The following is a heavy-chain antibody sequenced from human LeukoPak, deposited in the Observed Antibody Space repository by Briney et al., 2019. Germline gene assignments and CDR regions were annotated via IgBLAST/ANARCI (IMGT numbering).Heavy chain of an antibody. Sequence: GGSVRLPCAASGFTFSLFWTRWPRKATGKGLVWVANIKQDGSEKYYVDSVKGRFTIARDNANNSLYLQMNSLRAEDTAVYYCARGGDYLDFWGQGTLVTVSS. CDR2: IKQDGSEK. V-gene: IGHV3-7*05. CDR1: GFTFSLFW. J-gene: IGHJ4*02. CDR3: ARGGDYLDF.